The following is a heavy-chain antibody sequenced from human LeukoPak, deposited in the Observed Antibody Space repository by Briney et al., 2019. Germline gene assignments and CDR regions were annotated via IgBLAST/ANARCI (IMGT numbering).Heavy chain of an antibody. CDR1: GFTFSSYE. V-gene: IGHV3-48*03. Sequence: SGGSLRLSCAASGFTFSSYEMNWVRRAPGKGLEWVSYISSSGSTIYYADSVKGRFTISRDNAKDSLHLQINSLRAKDTAVYYCARRGSYNDYWGQGTLVTVSS. CDR3: ARRGSYNDY. CDR2: ISSSGSTI. D-gene: IGHD3-16*01. J-gene: IGHJ4*02.